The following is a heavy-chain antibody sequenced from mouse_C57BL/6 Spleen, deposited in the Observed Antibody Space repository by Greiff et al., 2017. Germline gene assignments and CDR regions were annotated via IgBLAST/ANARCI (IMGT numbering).Heavy chain of an antibody. D-gene: IGHD1-1*01. J-gene: IGHJ3*01. V-gene: IGHV3-6*01. CDR1: GYSITSGYY. CDR3: AREGNYGSSPFSY. CDR2: ISYDGSN. Sequence: EVQLKESGPGLVKPSQSLSLTCSVTGYSITSGYYWNWLRQFPGNKLEWMGYISYDGSNNYNPSLKNRISITRDTTKTQFFLKLNSVTTEDTATYYCAREGNYGSSPFSYWGQGTLVTVSA.